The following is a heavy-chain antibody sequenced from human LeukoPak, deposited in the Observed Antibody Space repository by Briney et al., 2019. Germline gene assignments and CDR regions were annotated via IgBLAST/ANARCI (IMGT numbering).Heavy chain of an antibody. J-gene: IGHJ4*02. CDR1: GFTFSSYA. V-gene: IGHV3-23*01. Sequence: GGSLRLSCAASGFTFSSYAMTWVRQAPGKGLEWVSVISGSGGNTYHADSVKGRFTISRDNSKDTLFLQMHSLRPGDTAVYYCVREDTPATANYWGQGTLVTISS. CDR2: ISGSGGNT. CDR3: VREDTPATANY. D-gene: IGHD2-21*02.